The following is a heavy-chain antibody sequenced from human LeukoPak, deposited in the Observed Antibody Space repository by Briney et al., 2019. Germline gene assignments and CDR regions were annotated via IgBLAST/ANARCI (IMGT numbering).Heavy chain of an antibody. CDR2: INHSGST. CDR3: ARAASYCSGGSCYSGEKYYFDY. D-gene: IGHD2-15*01. Sequence: SETLSLTCAVYGGSFSGYYWSWIRQPPGKGLEWIGEINHSGSTIYNPSLKSRVTISVDTSKYQFSLKLSSVTAADTAVYYCARAASYCSGGSCYSGEKYYFDYWGQGTLVTVSS. CDR1: GGSFSGYY. V-gene: IGHV4-34*01. J-gene: IGHJ4*02.